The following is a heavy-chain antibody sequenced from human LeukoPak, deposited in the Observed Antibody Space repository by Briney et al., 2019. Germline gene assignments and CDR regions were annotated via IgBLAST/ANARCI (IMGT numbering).Heavy chain of an antibody. J-gene: IGHJ4*02. D-gene: IGHD6-13*01. Sequence: GGSLRLSCAASGFTFSNFAMTWVRQAPGKGLEWVSSIVGSSSTYYADSLKGRFTISRDNAKNSLYLQMNSLRAEDTAMYYCARIGAGSSRDYWGQGTLVTVSS. CDR1: GFTFSNFA. CDR2: IVGSSST. CDR3: ARIGAGSSRDY. V-gene: IGHV3-21*01.